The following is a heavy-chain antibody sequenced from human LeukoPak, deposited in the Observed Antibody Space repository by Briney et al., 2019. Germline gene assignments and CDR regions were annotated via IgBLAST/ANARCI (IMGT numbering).Heavy chain of an antibody. CDR3: ARDLDYYDSSGYYSPGY. CDR1: GFTFSSYA. Sequence: PGRSLRLSCAASGFTFSSYAMHWVRQAPGKGLEWVAVISYDGSNKYYADSVKGRFTISRDNPKNTLYLQMNSLRAEDTAVYYCARDLDYYDSSGYYSPGYWGQGTLVTVSS. V-gene: IGHV3-30-3*01. J-gene: IGHJ4*02. D-gene: IGHD3-22*01. CDR2: ISYDGSNK.